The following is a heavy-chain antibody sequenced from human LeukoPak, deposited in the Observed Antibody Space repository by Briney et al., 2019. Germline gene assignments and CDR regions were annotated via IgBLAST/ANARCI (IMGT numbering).Heavy chain of an antibody. J-gene: IGHJ4*02. Sequence: SETLSLTCSVSGASIRSGDHHWSWLRQSPGKGLEWIGYIYFSGSRSSNPSLRSRVTISVDTSKNQFSLKLSSVTAADTAVYYCARGYWDYYDSSGYPPIDYWGQGTLVTVSS. CDR3: ARGYWDYYDSSGYPPIDY. CDR2: IYFSGSR. CDR1: GASIRSGDHH. D-gene: IGHD3-22*01. V-gene: IGHV4-30-4*08.